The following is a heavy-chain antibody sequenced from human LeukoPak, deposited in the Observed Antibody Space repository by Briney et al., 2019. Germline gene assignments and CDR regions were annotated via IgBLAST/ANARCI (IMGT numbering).Heavy chain of an antibody. V-gene: IGHV3-30*18. J-gene: IGHJ4*02. CDR2: ISYDGSNK. CDR3: AKDPGFGELLGGCDY. Sequence: GRSLRLSCAASGFTFSSYGMHWVRQAPGKGLEWVAVISYDGSNKYYADSVKGRFTISRDNSKNTLYLQMNSLRAEDTAVYYCAKDPGFGELLGGCDYWGQGTLVTVSS. D-gene: IGHD3-10*01. CDR1: GFTFSSYG.